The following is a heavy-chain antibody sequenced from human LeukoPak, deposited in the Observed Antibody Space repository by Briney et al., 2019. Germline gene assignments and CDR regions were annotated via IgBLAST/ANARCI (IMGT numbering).Heavy chain of an antibody. CDR1: GFTFSSYS. D-gene: IGHD3-3*01. CDR2: MSSGGRYI. CDR3: ARDRPTGASRLFVVQ. V-gene: IGHV3-21*01. Sequence: GGSLRLSCAASGFTFSSYSMTWVRQAPGEGVEWGSSMSSGGRYIYYADSVRGRFTISRDNAKNSLYLLMNSLRVEDTAVYYCARDRPTGASRLFVVQWGQGTLVTVSS. J-gene: IGHJ4*02.